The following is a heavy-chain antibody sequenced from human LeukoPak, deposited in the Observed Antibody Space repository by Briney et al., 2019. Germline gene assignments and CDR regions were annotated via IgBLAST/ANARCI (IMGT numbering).Heavy chain of an antibody. J-gene: IGHJ4*02. D-gene: IGHD4-23*01. CDR1: GGSISGRDSY. Sequence: PSETLSLTRTVSGGSISGRDSYWNWIRQHPGKGLEWIGYIYYTGTTYYSPSLESRVTISVDTSKNQFSLKVSSVTAADTAVYYCASSDYDGSPPVWGQGTLVTVSS. V-gene: IGHV4-31*03. CDR3: ASSDYDGSPPV. CDR2: IYYTGTT.